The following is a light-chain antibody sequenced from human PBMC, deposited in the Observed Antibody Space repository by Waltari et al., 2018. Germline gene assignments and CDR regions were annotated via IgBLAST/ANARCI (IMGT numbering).Light chain of an antibody. CDR3: QSYDTSLSDWV. J-gene: IGLJ3*02. CDR1: DSNLGAGHD. Sequence: HSVLTPPPSVSGAPGQRVTISCAGRDSNLGAGHDLHWYQPVPGTAPKLLMFGNHNRPSGVPDRFSGSKSGTSASLAITGLQADDEADYYCQSYDTSLSDWVFGGGTKLTVL. CDR2: GNH. V-gene: IGLV1-40*01.